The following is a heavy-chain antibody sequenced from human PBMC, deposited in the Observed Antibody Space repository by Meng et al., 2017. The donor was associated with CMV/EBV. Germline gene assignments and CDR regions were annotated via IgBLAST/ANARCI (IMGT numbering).Heavy chain of an antibody. CDR3: ARDSGGYGDYSPYYFDY. Sequence: TFSSYAISLVRQAPGQGLGWVGGIIPIFGTANYAQKFQGRVTITTDESTSTAYMELSSLRSEDTAVYYCARDSGGYGDYSPYYFDYWGQGTLVTVSS. D-gene: IGHD4-17*01. CDR2: IIPIFGTA. J-gene: IGHJ4*02. V-gene: IGHV1-69*05. CDR1: TFSSYA.